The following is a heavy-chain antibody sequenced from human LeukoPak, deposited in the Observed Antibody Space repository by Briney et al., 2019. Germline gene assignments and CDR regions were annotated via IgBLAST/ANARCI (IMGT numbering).Heavy chain of an antibody. J-gene: IGHJ2*01. V-gene: IGHV3-7*01. CDR3: ARDSRYDFWSGYYTRYFDL. Sequence: GGSLRLSCAASGFTFSSYWMSWVRQAPGKGLEWVANIKQDGSEKYYVDSVKGRFTISRDNAKNSLYLQMNSLRAEDTAVYYCARDSRYDFWSGYYTRYFDLWGRGTLVTVSS. CDR2: IKQDGSEK. CDR1: GFTFSSYW. D-gene: IGHD3-3*01.